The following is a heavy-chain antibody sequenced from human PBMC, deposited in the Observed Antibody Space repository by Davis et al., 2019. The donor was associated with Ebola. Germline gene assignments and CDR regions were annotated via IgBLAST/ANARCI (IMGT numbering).Heavy chain of an antibody. CDR3: AKDTEVVIWGASNSYYHGMDV. J-gene: IGHJ6*02. CDR1: GFSFSAYA. CDR2: ISYNGNND. D-gene: IGHD3-22*01. Sequence: PGGSLRLSCAASGFSFSAYAMHWVRQAPGKGLEWVAVISYNGNNDYYVDSVKGRFTISRDNSKNTLYLHMNSLRAEDTAVYYCAKDTEVVIWGASNSYYHGMDVWGQGTTVTVSS. V-gene: IGHV3-30-3*01.